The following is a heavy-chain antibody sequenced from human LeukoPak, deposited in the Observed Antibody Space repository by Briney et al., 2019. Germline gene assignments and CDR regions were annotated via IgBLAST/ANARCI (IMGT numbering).Heavy chain of an antibody. CDR1: GFTFSDYY. CDR3: YSGYEHQGSYYYYGMDV. Sequence: GGSLRLSCAASGFTFSDYYMSWIRQAPGKGLEWVSYISSSGSTIYYADSVKGRFTISRDNAKNSLYLQMNSLRAEDTAVYYCYSGYEHQGSYYYYGMDVWSQGTTVTVSS. CDR2: ISSSGSTI. V-gene: IGHV3-11*01. J-gene: IGHJ6*02. D-gene: IGHD5-12*01.